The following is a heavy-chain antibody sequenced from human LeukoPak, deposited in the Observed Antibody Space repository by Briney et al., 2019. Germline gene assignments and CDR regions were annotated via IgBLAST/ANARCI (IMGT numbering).Heavy chain of an antibody. CDR2: IYYSGST. CDR1: GGSISSSSYY. CDR3: AREVGPLRFQPWGPFGY. V-gene: IGHV4-39*07. J-gene: IGHJ4*02. Sequence: PSETLSLTCTVSGGSISSSSYYWGWIRQPPGKGLEWIGSIYYSGSTYYNPSLKSRVTISVDTSKNQFSLKLSSVTAADTAVYYCAREVGPLRFQPWGPFGYWGQGTLVTVSS. D-gene: IGHD3-3*01.